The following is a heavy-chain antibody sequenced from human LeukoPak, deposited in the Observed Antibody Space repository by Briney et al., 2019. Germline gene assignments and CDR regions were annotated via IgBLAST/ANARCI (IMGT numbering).Heavy chain of an antibody. Sequence: ASVKVSCKASGYTFTGYYMHWVRQAARHGLEWMGWINPNSGGTNYAQKFQGRVTMTRDTSISTAYMELSRLRSDDTAVYYCARWDGYNYLVDYWGQGTLVTVSS. J-gene: IGHJ4*02. CDR2: INPNSGGT. D-gene: IGHD5-24*01. V-gene: IGHV1-2*02. CDR3: ARWDGYNYLVDY. CDR1: GYTFTGYY.